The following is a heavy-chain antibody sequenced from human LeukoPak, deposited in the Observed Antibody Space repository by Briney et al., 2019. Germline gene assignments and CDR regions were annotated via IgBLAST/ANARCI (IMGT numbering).Heavy chain of an antibody. CDR3: ARDSRDLGAEFDY. CDR1: GFTFSSYA. D-gene: IGHD1-26*01. V-gene: IGHV3-30-3*01. Sequence: GGSLRLSCAASGFTFSSYAMHWVRQAPGKGLEWVAVISYDGSNKYYADSVKGRFTISRDNSKNTLYLQMNSLRAEDTAVYYYARDSRDLGAEFDYWGQGTLVTVSS. J-gene: IGHJ4*02. CDR2: ISYDGSNK.